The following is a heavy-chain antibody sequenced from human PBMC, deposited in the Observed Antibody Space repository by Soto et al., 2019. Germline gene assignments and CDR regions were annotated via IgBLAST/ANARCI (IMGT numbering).Heavy chain of an antibody. Sequence: PAETLSVTGTVSGGSVSSYYWSWIRQPPGKGLEWIGYIYYSGITNYNPSLKSRVTISVDTSKNQFSLKLSSVTAADTAVYYCARYKSNYYYGMDVWGQGTPVTVSS. V-gene: IGHV4-59*02. CDR2: IYYSGIT. CDR1: GGSVSSYY. J-gene: IGHJ6*02. CDR3: ARYKSNYYYGMDV. D-gene: IGHD1-20*01.